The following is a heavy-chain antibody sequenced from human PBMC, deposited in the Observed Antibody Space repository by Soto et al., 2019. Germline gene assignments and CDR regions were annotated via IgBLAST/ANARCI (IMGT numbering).Heavy chain of an antibody. Sequence: QVQLVQSGAEVKKPGASVKVSCKASGYTFTSYYMHWVRQAPGQGLEWMGIINPSGGSTSYAQKFQGRVTMTRDTSTSTVYMELSSLRSEDTAVYYCARDPLIVVVTAIPGGMDVWGQGTTVTVSS. V-gene: IGHV1-46*01. CDR1: GYTFTSYY. J-gene: IGHJ6*02. D-gene: IGHD2-21*02. CDR2: INPSGGST. CDR3: ARDPLIVVVTAIPGGMDV.